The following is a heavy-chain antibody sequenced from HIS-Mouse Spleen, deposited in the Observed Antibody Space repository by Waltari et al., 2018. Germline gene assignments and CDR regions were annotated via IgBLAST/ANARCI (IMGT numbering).Heavy chain of an antibody. Sequence: EVQLVESGGGLVKPGGSLRLSCAASGFAFSNAWVIWGRQAPGKGLEWVGRIKSKTDGGTTDYAAPVKGRFTISRDDSKNTLYLQMNSLKTEDTAVYYCTTELLWFGELAAFDIWGQGTMVTVSS. V-gene: IGHV3-15*01. CDR3: TTELLWFGELAAFDI. J-gene: IGHJ3*02. CDR1: GFAFSNAW. CDR2: IKSKTDGGTT. D-gene: IGHD3-10*01.